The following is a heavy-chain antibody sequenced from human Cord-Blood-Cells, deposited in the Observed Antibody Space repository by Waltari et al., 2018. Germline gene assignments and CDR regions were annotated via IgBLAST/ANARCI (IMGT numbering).Heavy chain of an antibody. Sequence: QVQLQESGPGLVKPSETLSLTCTVSGGSVSSGSYYWSWIRQPPGKGLEWIGYIYYSGSTNYNPSLKSRVTISVDTSKNQFSLKLSSVTAADTAVYYCARGLSSGSYYKSSDYWGQGTLVTVSS. V-gene: IGHV4-61*01. CDR1: GGSVSSGSYY. CDR2: IYYSGST. D-gene: IGHD1-26*01. J-gene: IGHJ4*02. CDR3: ARGLSSGSYYKSSDY.